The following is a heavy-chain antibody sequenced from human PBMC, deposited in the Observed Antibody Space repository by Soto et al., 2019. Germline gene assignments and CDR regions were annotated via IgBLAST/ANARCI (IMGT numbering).Heavy chain of an antibody. CDR2: INHSGST. CDR1: GGSFSGYY. CDR3: ARAAPRYCSGGSCYSRRDY. Sequence: PSETLSLTCAVYGGSFSGYYWSWIRQPPGKGLEWIGEINHSGSTNYNPSLKSRVTISADTSKNQFSLKLSSVTAADTAVYYCARAAPRYCSGGSCYSRRDYWGQGILVTV. V-gene: IGHV4-34*01. J-gene: IGHJ4*02. D-gene: IGHD2-15*01.